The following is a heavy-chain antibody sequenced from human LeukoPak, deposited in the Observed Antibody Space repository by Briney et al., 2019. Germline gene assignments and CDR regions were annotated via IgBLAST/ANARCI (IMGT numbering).Heavy chain of an antibody. D-gene: IGHD6-19*01. J-gene: IGHJ4*02. CDR2: IIPIFGTA. Sequence: AASVKVSCKASGYTFTSYGISWVRQAPGQGLEWVGGIIPIFGTANYAQKFQGRVTITADESTSTAYMELSSLRSEDTAVYYCARDSIAVAGTDYWGQGTLVTVSS. CDR3: ARDSIAVAGTDY. V-gene: IGHV1-69*13. CDR1: GYTFTSYG.